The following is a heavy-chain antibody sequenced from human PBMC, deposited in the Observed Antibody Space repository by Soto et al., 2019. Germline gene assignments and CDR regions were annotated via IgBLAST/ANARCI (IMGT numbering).Heavy chain of an antibody. D-gene: IGHD5-18*01. CDR3: ARSIQLWYYYYYGMDV. CDR2: INAGNGNT. V-gene: IGHV1-3*01. Sequence: ASVKVSCKASGYTFTSYAMHWVRQAPGQRLEWMGWINAGNGNTKYSQKFQGRVTITRDTSASTAYMELSSLRSEDTAVYYCARSIQLWYYYYYGMDVWGQGTTVTVSS. CDR1: GYTFTSYA. J-gene: IGHJ6*02.